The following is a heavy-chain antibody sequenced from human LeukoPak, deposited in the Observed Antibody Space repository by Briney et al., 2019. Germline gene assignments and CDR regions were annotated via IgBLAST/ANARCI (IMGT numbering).Heavy chain of an antibody. J-gene: IGHJ4*02. CDR2: TRNKANSYST. D-gene: IGHD1-26*01. Sequence: GRSPRLSCAASGFTLSDHYMDWVRQAPGKGLEWVGRTRNKANSYSTEYAASVKGRFTISRDESKNSLYLQMNSLKTEDTAVYYCGRSRAGAIDYWGQGTLVTVSS. CDR3: GRSRAGAIDY. CDR1: GFTLSDHY. V-gene: IGHV3-72*01.